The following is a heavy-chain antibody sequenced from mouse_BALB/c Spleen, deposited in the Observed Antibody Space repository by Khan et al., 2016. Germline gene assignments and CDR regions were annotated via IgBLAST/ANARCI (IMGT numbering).Heavy chain of an antibody. CDR1: GFNIKDTY. J-gene: IGHJ3*01. Sequence: VQLKESGAELVKPGASVKLSCTASGFNIKDTYMHWVKQRPEQGLEWIGRIDPANGNTKYDPKFQGKATKTADTSSNTAYLQLSSLTSEDTAVYYCARGRTAFAYWGQGTLVTVSA. V-gene: IGHV14-3*02. CDR3: ARGRTAFAY. D-gene: IGHD4-1*01. CDR2: IDPANGNT.